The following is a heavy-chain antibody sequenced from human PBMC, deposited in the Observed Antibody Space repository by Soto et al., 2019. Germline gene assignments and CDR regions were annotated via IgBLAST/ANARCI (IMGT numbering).Heavy chain of an antibody. CDR2: ISGSGGST. V-gene: IGHV3-23*01. Sequence: GGSLRLSCAASGFTFSSYAISWVRQAPGKGLEWVSAISGSGGSTYYADSVKGRFTISRDNSKNTLYLQMNSLRAEDTAVYYCAKDVGYCSSTSCLLFDYWGQGTLVTVSS. D-gene: IGHD2-2*01. J-gene: IGHJ4*02. CDR3: AKDVGYCSSTSCLLFDY. CDR1: GFTFSSYA.